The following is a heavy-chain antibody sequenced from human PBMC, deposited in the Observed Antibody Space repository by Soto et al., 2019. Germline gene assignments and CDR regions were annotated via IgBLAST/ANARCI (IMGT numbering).Heavy chain of an antibody. J-gene: IGHJ6*02. Sequence: SESLSVTCTVSFGSISSYYLSCVLQPPLKGVDLICYIYYSGSTNYNPSLKGRVTISVDNSKNQFSLKLTSVSAADTAVYYCARGGYDYWSGYSGSLSQSYAMDVWGQGTAVTVS. CDR1: FGSISSYY. CDR2: IYYSGST. D-gene: IGHD3-3*01. V-gene: IGHV4-59*08. CDR3: ARGGYDYWSGYSGSLSQSYAMDV.